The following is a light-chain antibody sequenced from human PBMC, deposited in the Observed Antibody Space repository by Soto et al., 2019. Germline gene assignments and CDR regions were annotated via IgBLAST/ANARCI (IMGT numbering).Light chain of an antibody. Sequence: AIRMTQSPSSLSASTGDRVTITCRASQGISSYLAWYQQKPGKAPKLLIYAASTLQSGVPSRFSGSGSGTAFTLTISCMQSQDFVTYYCQQYYSYPPLTFGQGTKVEIK. CDR2: AAS. J-gene: IGKJ1*01. V-gene: IGKV1-8*01. CDR1: QGISSY. CDR3: QQYYSYPPLT.